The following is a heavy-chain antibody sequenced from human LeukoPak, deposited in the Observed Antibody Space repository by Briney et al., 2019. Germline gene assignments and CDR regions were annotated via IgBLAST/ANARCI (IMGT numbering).Heavy chain of an antibody. CDR2: ISGSGGST. Sequence: GGSLRLSCAASGFTFSSYAMSWVRQAPGKGLEWVSAISGSGGSTYYADSVKGRFTISRDNSKNTLYLQMNSLRAEDTAVYYCAKVHRGWNGRYDACDIWGQGTMVTVSS. CDR3: AKVHRGWNGRYDACDI. D-gene: IGHD1-1*01. V-gene: IGHV3-23*01. CDR1: GFTFSSYA. J-gene: IGHJ3*02.